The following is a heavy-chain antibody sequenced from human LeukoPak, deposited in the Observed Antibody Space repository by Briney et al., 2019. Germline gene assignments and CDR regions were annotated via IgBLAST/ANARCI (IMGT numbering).Heavy chain of an antibody. CDR2: IGDSGVNT. J-gene: IGHJ4*02. V-gene: IGHV3-23*01. D-gene: IGHD6-19*01. CDR1: GFTFSSYG. CDR3: AKDRSSGWHYFDS. Sequence: GGSLRLSCAASGFTFSSYGMSWVRQAPGKGLDWVAVIGDSGVNTDYADSVKGRFTISRDNSKNTLYLQMNSLGAGDTAVYYCAKDRSSGWHYFDSWGQGTLVTASS.